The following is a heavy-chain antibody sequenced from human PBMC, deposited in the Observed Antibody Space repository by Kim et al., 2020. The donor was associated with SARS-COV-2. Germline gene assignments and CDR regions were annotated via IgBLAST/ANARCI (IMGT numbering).Heavy chain of an antibody. D-gene: IGHD3-16*01. CDR1: GFTFSSYG. Sequence: GGSLRLSCAASGFTFSSYGMHWVRQAPGKGLEWVAVISYDGSNKYYADSVKGRFTISRDNSKNTLYLQMNSLRAEDTAVYYCAKGGAYVDSDYWGQGTLVTVSS. CDR3: AKGGAYVDSDY. J-gene: IGHJ4*02. CDR2: ISYDGSNK. V-gene: IGHV3-30*18.